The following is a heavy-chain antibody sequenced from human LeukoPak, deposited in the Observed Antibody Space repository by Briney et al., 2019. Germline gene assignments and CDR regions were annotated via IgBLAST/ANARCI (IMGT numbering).Heavy chain of an antibody. CDR3: AREGGQGYCSSTSCRTYYYMDV. D-gene: IGHD2-2*01. Sequence: GGSLRLSCAASGFTFSSYSMNWVRQAPGKGLEWVSSISGSSGYIYYADSVKGRFTISRDNAKNSLYLQMNSLRAEDTAVYYCAREGGQGYCSSTSCRTYYYMDVWGKGTTVTVSS. J-gene: IGHJ6*03. V-gene: IGHV3-21*01. CDR1: GFTFSSYS. CDR2: ISGSSGYI.